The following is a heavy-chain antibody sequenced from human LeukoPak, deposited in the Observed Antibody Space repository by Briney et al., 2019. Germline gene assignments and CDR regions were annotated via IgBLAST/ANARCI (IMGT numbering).Heavy chain of an antibody. V-gene: IGHV4-34*01. CDR1: GGSFSGYY. Sequence: SETLSLTCAVYGGSFSGYYWSWIRQPPGKGLEWIGEINHSGSTNYNPSLKSRVTISVDTSKNQFSLKLSSVTAADTAVYYCARGSVVLRFLEWLDPGDAFDIWGQGTMVTVSS. CDR3: ARGSVVLRFLEWLDPGDAFDI. J-gene: IGHJ3*02. D-gene: IGHD3-3*01. CDR2: INHSGST.